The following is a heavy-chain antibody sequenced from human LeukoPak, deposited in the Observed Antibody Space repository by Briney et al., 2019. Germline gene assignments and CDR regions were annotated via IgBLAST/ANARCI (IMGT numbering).Heavy chain of an antibody. CDR3: ARGGYSYGRKYYFDY. Sequence: SETLSLTCTDSGGSISSGGYYWSXIRQHPGKGLEWIGYIYYSGSTYYNPSLKSRVTISVDTSKNQFSLKLSSVTAADTAVYYCARGGYSYGRKYYFDYWGQGTLVTVSS. CDR2: IYYSGST. D-gene: IGHD5-18*01. CDR1: GGSISSGGYY. J-gene: IGHJ4*02. V-gene: IGHV4-31*03.